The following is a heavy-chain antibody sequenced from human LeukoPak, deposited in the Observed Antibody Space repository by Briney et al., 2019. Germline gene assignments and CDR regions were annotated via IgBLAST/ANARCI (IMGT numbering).Heavy chain of an antibody. CDR3: ARVPYGSYTTFDY. D-gene: IGHD1-26*01. CDR2: IYYSGST. CDR1: GGSISSYY. V-gene: IGHV4-59*01. Sequence: SETLSLTCTVSGGSISSYYWSWIRQPPGKGLEWIGYIYYSGSTNYNPSLKSRVTISVDTSKNQFSLKLSSVTAADTAVYYCARVPYGSYTTFDYWGQGTLVTVSS. J-gene: IGHJ4*02.